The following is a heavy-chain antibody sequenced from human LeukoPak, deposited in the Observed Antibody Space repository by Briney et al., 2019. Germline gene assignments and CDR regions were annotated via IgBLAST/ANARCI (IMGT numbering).Heavy chain of an antibody. CDR2: IDPSDSFT. Sequence: GESLKISCKGSGYSFSTYWISRVRQMPGKGLEWMGRIDPSDSFTNYSPSFQGHVTISADKSISTAYLQWSSLKASDTAIYYCARHRDYYDMSGHDYWGQGVLVTVSS. V-gene: IGHV5-10-1*01. J-gene: IGHJ4*02. D-gene: IGHD3-22*01. CDR1: GYSFSTYW. CDR3: ARHRDYYDMSGHDY.